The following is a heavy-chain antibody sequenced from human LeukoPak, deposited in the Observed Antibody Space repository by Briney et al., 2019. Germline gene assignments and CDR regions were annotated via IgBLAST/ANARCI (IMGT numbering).Heavy chain of an antibody. CDR2: IWYDGSNK. J-gene: IGHJ4*02. CDR1: GFTFSSYG. Sequence: PGRSLRLSCAASGFTFSSYGMHWVRQAPGKGLEWVAVIWYDGSNKYYADSVKGRFTISRDNPKNTLYLQMNSLRAEDTAVYYCARDFGSYRYITYYFDYWGQGTLVTVSS. V-gene: IGHV3-33*01. CDR3: ARDFGSYRYITYYFDY. D-gene: IGHD3-16*02.